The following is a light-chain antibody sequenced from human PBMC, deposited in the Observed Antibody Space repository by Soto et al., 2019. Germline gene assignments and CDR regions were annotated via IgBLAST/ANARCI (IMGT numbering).Light chain of an antibody. CDR3: AAWDDSLSGVV. V-gene: IGLV1-47*01. J-gene: IGLJ2*01. CDR2: RNN. Sequence: QAVVTQPPSASGTPGQRVPISCSGSSSNIGSNYVYWYQQLPGTAPKLLIYRNNQWPSGVPDRFSGSKSGTSASLAISGLRSEDEADYYCAAWDDSLSGVVFGGGTKLTVL. CDR1: SSNIGSNY.